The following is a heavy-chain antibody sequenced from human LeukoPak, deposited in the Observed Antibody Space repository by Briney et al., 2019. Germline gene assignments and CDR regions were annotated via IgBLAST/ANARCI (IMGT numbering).Heavy chain of an antibody. CDR1: GFTFDDYG. D-gene: IGHD4-17*01. J-gene: IGHJ6*03. V-gene: IGHV3-20*04. Sequence: GGSLRLSCAASGFTFDDYGMSWVRQAPGKGLGWVSGINWNGGSTGYADSVKGRFTISRDNAKNSLYLQMNSLRAEDTALYYWARSHDYGDSSPYYYYMDVWGKGTTVTVSS. CDR2: INWNGGST. CDR3: ARSHDYGDSSPYYYYMDV.